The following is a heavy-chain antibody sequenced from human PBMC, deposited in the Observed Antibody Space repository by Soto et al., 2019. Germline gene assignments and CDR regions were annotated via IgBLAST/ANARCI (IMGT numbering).Heavy chain of an antibody. Sequence: QVQLVESGGGVVQPGRSLRLSCAASGFTFSSYGMHWVRQAPGKGLEWVAVISYDGSNKYYADSVKGRFTISRDNSKNKLYLQMNSLRAEDTAVYYCAKDRTESTYYFDYWGQGTLVTVSS. D-gene: IGHD2-21*02. CDR1: GFTFSSYG. J-gene: IGHJ4*02. CDR2: ISYDGSNK. V-gene: IGHV3-30*18. CDR3: AKDRTESTYYFDY.